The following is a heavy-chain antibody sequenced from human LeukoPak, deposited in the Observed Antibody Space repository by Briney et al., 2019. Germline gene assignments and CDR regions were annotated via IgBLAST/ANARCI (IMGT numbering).Heavy chain of an antibody. J-gene: IGHJ6*03. V-gene: IGHV3-11*04. D-gene: IGHD5-24*01. CDR1: GFTFSDYY. Sequence: PGGSLRLSCAASGFTFSDYYMSWIRQAPGKGLEWVSYISSSGSTIYYADSVKGRFTISRDNAKNSLYLQMSSLRAEDTAVYYCARGTRWLHINYMDVWGKGTTVTVSS. CDR3: ARGTRWLHINYMDV. CDR2: ISSSGSTI.